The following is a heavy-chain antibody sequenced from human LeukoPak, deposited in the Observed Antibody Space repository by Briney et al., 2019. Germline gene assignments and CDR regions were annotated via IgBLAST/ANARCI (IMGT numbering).Heavy chain of an antibody. D-gene: IGHD4-17*01. Sequence: GESLKISCKGSGYSFTIYWIGWVRQMPGKGLEWMGIIYPGDSDTRYSPSFQGQVTISADKSISTAYLQWSSLKASDTAMYYCARHRGGDYGLDAFDIWGQGTMVTVSS. V-gene: IGHV5-51*01. J-gene: IGHJ3*02. CDR3: ARHRGGDYGLDAFDI. CDR2: IYPGDSDT. CDR1: GYSFTIYW.